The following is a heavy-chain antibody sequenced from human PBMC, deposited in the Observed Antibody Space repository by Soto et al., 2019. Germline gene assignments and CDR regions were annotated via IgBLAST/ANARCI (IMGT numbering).Heavy chain of an antibody. CDR2: IYHSGST. V-gene: IGHV4-4*02. D-gene: IGHD1-26*01. CDR1: SVSISSSNW. J-gene: IGHJ4*02. Sequence: PSETLSLTCAVSSVSISSSNWWSWVRQPPGKGPEWIGEIYHSGSTNYNPSLKSRVTISVDKSKNQFSLKLSSVTAADTAVYYCASSVLRGRNLFFDYWGQGTLVTVSS. CDR3: ASSVLRGRNLFFDY.